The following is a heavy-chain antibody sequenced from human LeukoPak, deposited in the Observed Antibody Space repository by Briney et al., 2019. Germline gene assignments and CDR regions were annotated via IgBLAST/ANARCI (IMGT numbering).Heavy chain of an antibody. J-gene: IGHJ4*02. Sequence: GASVKVSCKASGYTFTSYGISWVRQAPGQGLEWMGWISAYNGNTNYAQKLQGRVTITADKSTSTAYMELSSLRSEDTAVYYCASAGAARFGLGYNFDYWGQGTLVTVSS. CDR3: ASAGAARFGLGYNFDY. CDR1: GYTFTSYG. CDR2: ISAYNGNT. D-gene: IGHD6-6*01. V-gene: IGHV1-18*01.